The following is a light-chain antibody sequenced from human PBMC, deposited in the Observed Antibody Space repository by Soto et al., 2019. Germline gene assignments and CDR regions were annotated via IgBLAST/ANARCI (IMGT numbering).Light chain of an antibody. J-gene: IGKJ3*01. CDR2: AAS. CDR3: QKCNSAPFT. Sequence: DTQMTQSPSSLSASVGDRVTITCRASQGIYNYLAWYQQKPGKVPKILIYAASSLVSGVPSRFSGSGSGTDFTLTIISRQPEDVATYYCQKCNSAPFTFGPGTKVDIK. V-gene: IGKV1-27*01. CDR1: QGIYNY.